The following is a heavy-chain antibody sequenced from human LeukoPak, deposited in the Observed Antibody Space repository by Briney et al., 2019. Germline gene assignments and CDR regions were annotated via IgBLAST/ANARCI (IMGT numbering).Heavy chain of an antibody. Sequence: GGSLRLSCAAPGFMFHDYAIHWVRQAPGKGLEWVYLISGDGGSTFYADSVKGRFTISRDNSKNSLYLQMNSLRSDDTALYYCARESESSGWYDYWGQGTLVTVSS. CDR2: ISGDGGST. CDR3: ARESESSGWYDY. V-gene: IGHV3-43*02. D-gene: IGHD6-19*01. J-gene: IGHJ4*02. CDR1: GFMFHDYA.